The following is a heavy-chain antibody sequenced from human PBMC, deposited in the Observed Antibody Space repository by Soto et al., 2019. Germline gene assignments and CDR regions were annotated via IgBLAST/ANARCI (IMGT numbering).Heavy chain of an antibody. CDR1: GGTFSSYA. Sequence: QFQLVQSGAEVKKPGSSVKVSCKASGGTFSSYAISWVRHAPGQGLEWMGGIIPIFGTANYAQKFQGRVTITADESTSTAYMELRSLRSEDTAVYYCATQRFLEWSYSYYGMDVWGQGTTVTVSS. CDR3: ATQRFLEWSYSYYGMDV. J-gene: IGHJ6*02. CDR2: IIPIFGTA. V-gene: IGHV1-69*12. D-gene: IGHD3-3*01.